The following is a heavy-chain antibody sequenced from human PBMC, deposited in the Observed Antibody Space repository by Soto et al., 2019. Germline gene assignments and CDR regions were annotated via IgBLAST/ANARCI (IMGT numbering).Heavy chain of an antibody. D-gene: IGHD1-1*01. CDR1: GLTFSTDE. V-gene: IGHV3-48*03. Sequence: EVQLVASGGDLVPPGGSLRLSCAVSGLTFSTDEMNWVRQAPGKGLEWLAYISYTSTTIKYADSVKGRFAVSRDNAKKSLYLQMNNLSVEDTAIYYCVREGGSLAFDSWGQGTQVTVYS. CDR2: ISYTSTTI. CDR3: VREGGSLAFDS. J-gene: IGHJ4*02.